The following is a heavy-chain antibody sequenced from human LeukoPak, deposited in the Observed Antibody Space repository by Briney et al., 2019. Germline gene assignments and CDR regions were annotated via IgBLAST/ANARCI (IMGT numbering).Heavy chain of an antibody. J-gene: IGHJ4*02. CDR3: ALRVFGVVTEDFDY. CDR1: GFSLSTSGVG. CDR2: IYWNDDK. Sequence: SGPTLVKPTQTLTLTCTFSGFSLSTSGVGVGWIRQPPGKALEWLALIYWNDDKRYSPSLKSRLTITKDTSKNQVVLTMTNMDPVDTATYYCALRVFGVVTEDFDYWGQGTLVTASS. V-gene: IGHV2-5*01. D-gene: IGHD3-3*01.